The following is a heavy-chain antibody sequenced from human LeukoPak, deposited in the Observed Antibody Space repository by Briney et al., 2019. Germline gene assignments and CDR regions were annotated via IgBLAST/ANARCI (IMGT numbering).Heavy chain of an antibody. J-gene: IGHJ5*02. CDR1: GYFFTGFY. D-gene: IGHD2-21*01. Sequence: ASVKVSCKASGYFFTGFYIHWLRQAPGKGLEWMGRMNPSNGNTDFAHNFQGRVTITRDTSNTTAYMELSSLTSDDTAVYYCTRDLGGALAWFDPWGQGTLVTVSS. CDR2: MNPSNGNT. V-gene: IGHV1-2*06. CDR3: TRDLGGALAWFDP.